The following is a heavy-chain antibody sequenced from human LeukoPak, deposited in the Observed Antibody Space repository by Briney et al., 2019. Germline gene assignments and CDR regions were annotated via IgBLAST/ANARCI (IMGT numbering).Heavy chain of an antibody. CDR3: ARDQRSSGWYLGKGYFDY. Sequence: GGSLRLSCAASGFTFSDYYMSWIRQAPGKGLEWVSYISSSGSTIYYADSVKGRFTISRDNAKNSLYPQMNSLRAEDTAVYYCARDQRSSGWYLGKGYFDYWGQGTLVTVSS. D-gene: IGHD6-19*01. CDR2: ISSSGSTI. J-gene: IGHJ4*02. V-gene: IGHV3-11*01. CDR1: GFTFSDYY.